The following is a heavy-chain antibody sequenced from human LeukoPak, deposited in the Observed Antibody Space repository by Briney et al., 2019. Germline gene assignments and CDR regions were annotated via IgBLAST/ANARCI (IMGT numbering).Heavy chain of an antibody. J-gene: IGHJ6*02. CDR2: ISSSSSYI. V-gene: IGHV3-21*01. Sequence: GGSLRLSCAASGFTFSSYSMNWVRQAPGKGLEWVSSISSSSSYIYYADSVKGRFTTSRDNAKNSLYLQMNSLRAEDTAVYYCARSRHADYYYGMDVWGQGTTVTVSS. CDR3: ARSRHADYYYGMDV. CDR1: GFTFSSYS.